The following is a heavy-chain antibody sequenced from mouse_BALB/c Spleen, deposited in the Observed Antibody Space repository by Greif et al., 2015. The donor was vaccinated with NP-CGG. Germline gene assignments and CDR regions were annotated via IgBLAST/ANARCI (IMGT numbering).Heavy chain of an antibody. CDR1: GFSLTSYG. V-gene: IGHV2-9*02. J-gene: IGHJ4*01. CDR2: IWAGGST. CDR3: AREGNFYAMDY. Sequence: VMLVESGPGLVAPSQSLSITCTVSGFSLTSYGVHWVRQPPGKGLEWLGVIWAGGSTNYNSALMSRLSISKDNSKSXVFLKMSSLQTDDTAMYYCAREGNFYAMDYWGQGTSVTVSS.